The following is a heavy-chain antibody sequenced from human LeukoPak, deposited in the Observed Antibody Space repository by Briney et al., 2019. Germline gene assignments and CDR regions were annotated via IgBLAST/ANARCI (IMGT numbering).Heavy chain of an antibody. CDR3: VREGNEVLTKDFDS. Sequence: AASVKVSCKASGFTFTGHYIHWVRQAPGQGLEWMGYINPHSGGTNSPQKFQGSVTLTTDTSISAAYMELSSLISDDTAMYYCVREGNEVLTKDFDSWGQGTLVTVSS. J-gene: IGHJ4*02. D-gene: IGHD4-23*01. CDR1: GFTFTGHY. CDR2: INPHSGGT. V-gene: IGHV1-2*02.